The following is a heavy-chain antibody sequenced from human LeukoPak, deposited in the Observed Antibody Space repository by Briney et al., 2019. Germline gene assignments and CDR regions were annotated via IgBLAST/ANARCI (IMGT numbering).Heavy chain of an antibody. J-gene: IGHJ5*02. CDR2: IYYSGST. V-gene: IGHV4-59*01. D-gene: IGHD6-6*01. CDR1: GDSISSYY. CDR3: ARGPLEYSSSENWFDP. Sequence: SETLSLTCTVSGDSISSYYWSWIRQPPGKGLKWIGYIYYSGSTNYNPSLKSRVTISVDTSKNQFSLKLSSVTAADTAVYYCARGPLEYSSSENWFDPWGQGTLVTVSS.